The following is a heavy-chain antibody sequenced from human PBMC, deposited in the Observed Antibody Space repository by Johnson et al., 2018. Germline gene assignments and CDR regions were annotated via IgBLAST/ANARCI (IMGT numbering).Heavy chain of an antibody. CDR1: GFTFSNAW. D-gene: IGHD3-10*01. CDR3: TTTAYRGLSNYYYYYMDV. CDR2: IKRKTDGGKT. V-gene: IGHV3-15*07. J-gene: IGHJ6*03. Sequence: EVQLVESGGGLVKPGGSLRLSCAASGFTFSNAWMNWVRPAPGKGLEWVGRIKRKTDGGKTDYAAPVKGRFTISRDDSKNTLYLQMNSRKTEDTAVCYYTTTAYRGLSNYYYYYMDVWGKGTTVTVSS.